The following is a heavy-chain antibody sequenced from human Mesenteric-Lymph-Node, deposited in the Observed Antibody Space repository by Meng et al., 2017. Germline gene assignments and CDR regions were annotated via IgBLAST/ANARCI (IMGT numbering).Heavy chain of an antibody. CDR2: INTDTGNP. CDR3: AREPQRFDY. J-gene: IGHJ4*02. V-gene: IGHV7-4-1*02. Sequence: QVQLVQSGSELKKPGASGKISCKASGYTFTKNGMNWVRQAPGQGLEWIGWINTDTGNPTYAQGFTGRFVFSLDTSVSTAYLQISSLKTEDTAVYYCAREPQRFDYWGQGTLVTVSS. CDR1: GYTFTKNG.